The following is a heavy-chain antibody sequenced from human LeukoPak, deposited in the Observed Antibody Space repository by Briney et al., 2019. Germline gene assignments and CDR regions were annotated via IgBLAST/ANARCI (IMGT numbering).Heavy chain of an antibody. CDR2: ISSSGSTI. CDR1: GITFSDYY. D-gene: IGHD3-10*01. V-gene: IGHV3-11*01. CDR3: ARGRLGRWVRGVPTS. Sequence: GGSLRLSCAASGITFSDYYMSLIRQAPGKGLGVASYISSSGSTIYYEDSVKGRFTISRDNAKNSLYLQMNSLRAEDTAVYYCARGRLGRWVRGVPTSWGQGTLVTVSS. J-gene: IGHJ5*02.